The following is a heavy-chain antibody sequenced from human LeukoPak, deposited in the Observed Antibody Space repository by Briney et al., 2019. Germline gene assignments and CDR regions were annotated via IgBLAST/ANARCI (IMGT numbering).Heavy chain of an antibody. V-gene: IGHV3-74*01. D-gene: IGHD1-7*01. Sequence: SGGSLRLSCAASGFTLSDYWMNWVRQVPGKGPVWVSHISPDGRNIAYADSVKGRFTISRDSAKNTLYLQTNSLRVGDTAVYYCVRDGGGTTPYDCWGQGTLVTVSS. CDR1: GFTLSDYW. J-gene: IGHJ4*02. CDR3: VRDGGGTTPYDC. CDR2: ISPDGRNI.